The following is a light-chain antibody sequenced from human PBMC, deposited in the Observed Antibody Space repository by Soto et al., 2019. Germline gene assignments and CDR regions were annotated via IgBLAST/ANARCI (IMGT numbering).Light chain of an antibody. Sequence: DIQMTQYPSSVSASVGDRVTITCRASQGISSWLDWYQQKPGKAPKLLIYAASSLQSGVPSRFSGSGSGTDFTLTISSLQPEDFATYYCQQANSFPLTCGGGTKVEIK. CDR3: QQANSFPLT. J-gene: IGKJ4*01. CDR1: QGISSW. V-gene: IGKV1D-12*01. CDR2: AAS.